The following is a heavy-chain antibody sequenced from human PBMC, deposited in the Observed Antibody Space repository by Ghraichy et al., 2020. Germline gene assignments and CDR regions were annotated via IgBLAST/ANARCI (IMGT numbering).Heavy chain of an antibody. CDR1: GFTFSSYW. V-gene: IGHV3-7*01. D-gene: IGHD3-3*01. Sequence: GSLRLSCAASGFTFSSYWMSWVRQAPGKGLEWVANIKQDGSEKYYVDSVKGRFTISRDNAKNSLYLQMNSLRAEDTAVYYCARLRFLEWLAWWFDPWGQGTLVTVSS. CDR2: IKQDGSEK. CDR3: ARLRFLEWLAWWFDP. J-gene: IGHJ5*02.